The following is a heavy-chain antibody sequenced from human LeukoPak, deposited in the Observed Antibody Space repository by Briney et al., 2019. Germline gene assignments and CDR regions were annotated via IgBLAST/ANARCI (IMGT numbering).Heavy chain of an antibody. CDR1: GFTFSSYG. CDR2: IRYDGSNK. V-gene: IGHV3-30*02. J-gene: IGHJ4*02. Sequence: PRGSLRLSCAAPGFTFSSYGMHWVRQAPGKGLEWVAFIRYDGSNKYYADSVKGRFTISRDNSKNTLYLQMNSLRAEDTAVYYCAKDQRENYGIFDYWGQGTLVTVSS. D-gene: IGHD1-7*01. CDR3: AKDQRENYGIFDY.